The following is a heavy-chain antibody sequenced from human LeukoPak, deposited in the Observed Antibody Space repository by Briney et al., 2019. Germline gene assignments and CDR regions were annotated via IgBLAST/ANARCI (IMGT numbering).Heavy chain of an antibody. CDR1: GFTFSSYW. Sequence: GGSLRLSCAASGFTFSSYWMSWVRQPPGKGLEWVANIKHEGSEKYYVGSVKGRFTISRDNAKNSLYPQMNSLRAEDTAVYYCARVGTAEGTLEDYWCQGTLVTVSS. J-gene: IGHJ4*02. CDR2: IKHEGSEK. V-gene: IGHV3-7*01. CDR3: ARVGTAEGTLEDY. D-gene: IGHD6-13*01.